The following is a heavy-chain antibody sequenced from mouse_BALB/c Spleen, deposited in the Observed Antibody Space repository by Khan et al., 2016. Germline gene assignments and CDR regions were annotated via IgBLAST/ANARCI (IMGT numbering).Heavy chain of an antibody. CDR1: GYTFTNYG. CDR2: INTNTGEP. V-gene: IGHV9-3*02. CDR3: ARYGKGTWFAY. Sequence: QIQLVQSGPELKKPGETVKISCKASGYTFTNYGMIWMKQAPGKGLKWMGWINTNTGEPAYAEEFKGRFALSLETSASTAYLQISNLKNEDTATYFCARYGKGTWFAYWGQGTLVTVSA. D-gene: IGHD2-1*01. J-gene: IGHJ3*01.